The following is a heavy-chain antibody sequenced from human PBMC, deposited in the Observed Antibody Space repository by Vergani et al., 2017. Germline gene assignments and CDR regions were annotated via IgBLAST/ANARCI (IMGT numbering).Heavy chain of an antibody. Sequence: QVQLVQSGAEVKKPGASVKVSCKVSGYTLTELSMHWVRQAPGKGLEWMGGFDPEDGETIYAQKFQGRVTMTEDTSTDTAYMELSSLRSEDTAVYYCFWGDWNDDLSHYYGMDVWGQGTTVTVSS. CDR1: GYTLTELS. V-gene: IGHV1-24*01. CDR2: FDPEDGET. CDR3: FWGDWNDDLSHYYGMDV. D-gene: IGHD1-1*01. J-gene: IGHJ6*02.